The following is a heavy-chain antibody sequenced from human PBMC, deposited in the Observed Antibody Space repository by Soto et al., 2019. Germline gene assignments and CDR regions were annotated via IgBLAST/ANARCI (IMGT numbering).Heavy chain of an antibody. CDR3: ASPRSMIGYSSSSYDY. CDR2: ISANIGNT. Sequence: ASVKVSCKASGYTFTSYGISWVRQAPGQGLEWMGGISANIGNTNYAQKLQGRVTITADKSTSTAYMELSSLRSEDTAVYYCASPRSMIGYSSSSYDYWGQGTLVTVSS. CDR1: GYTFTSYG. D-gene: IGHD6-13*01. J-gene: IGHJ4*02. V-gene: IGHV1-18*04.